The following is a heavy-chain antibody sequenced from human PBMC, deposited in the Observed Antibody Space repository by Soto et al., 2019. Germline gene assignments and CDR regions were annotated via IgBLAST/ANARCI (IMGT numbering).Heavy chain of an antibody. D-gene: IGHD4-17*01. CDR1: GFPFSSYA. CDR2: VSASGGST. Sequence: PGGSLRLSCAASGFPFSSYAMTWVRQAPGKGLEWVSGVSASGGSTFYADFVKGRVTISRDNSKRMVFLQMDSLRAEDTAVYYCASSPPTDYGDFFDSWGQGTLVTVS. J-gene: IGHJ5*01. V-gene: IGHV3-23*01. CDR3: ASSPPTDYGDFFDS.